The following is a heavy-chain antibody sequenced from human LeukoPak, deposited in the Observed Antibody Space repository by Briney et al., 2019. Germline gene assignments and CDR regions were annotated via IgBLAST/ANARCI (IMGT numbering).Heavy chain of an antibody. Sequence: GGSLRLSCAASGFTFSSYAMSWVRQAPGKGLEWVSGISGSGGSTYYADSVKGRFTISRDNSKNTEYLQMNSLRAEDTAVYYCAKDIVVVPAPVGYFDLWGRGALVTVSS. CDR2: ISGSGGST. D-gene: IGHD2-2*01. CDR1: GFTFSSYA. J-gene: IGHJ2*01. V-gene: IGHV3-23*01. CDR3: AKDIVVVPAPVGYFDL.